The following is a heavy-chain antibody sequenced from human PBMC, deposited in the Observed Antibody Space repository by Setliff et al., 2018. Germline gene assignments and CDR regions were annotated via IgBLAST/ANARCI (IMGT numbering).Heavy chain of an antibody. CDR1: GGTFNGYA. J-gene: IGHJ4*02. D-gene: IGHD3-16*02. V-gene: IGHV1-69*13. CDR2: IMPLFDTA. CDR3: ATVVRGGTAGTSYRYY. Sequence: GASVKVSCKASGGTFNGYAISWVRQAPGQGLEWMGGIMPLFDTANYAQKFQGRVTITADESTNTAYMELSSLRRDDTAVYYCATVVRGGTAGTSYRYYWGQGTLVTVSS.